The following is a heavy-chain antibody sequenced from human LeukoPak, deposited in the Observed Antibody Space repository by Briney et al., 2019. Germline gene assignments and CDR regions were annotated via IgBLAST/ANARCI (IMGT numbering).Heavy chain of an antibody. CDR1: GFTFSSYA. D-gene: IGHD3-9*01. CDR2: ISYDGSNK. V-gene: IGHV3-30*01. CDR3: ARDLWLLGSDNSFDY. Sequence: PGRSLRLSCAASGFTFSSYAMHWVRQAPGKGLEWVAVISYDGSNKYYADSVKGRFTISRDNSKNTLYLQMNSLRAEDTAVYYCARDLWLLGSDNSFDYWGQGTLVTVSS. J-gene: IGHJ4*02.